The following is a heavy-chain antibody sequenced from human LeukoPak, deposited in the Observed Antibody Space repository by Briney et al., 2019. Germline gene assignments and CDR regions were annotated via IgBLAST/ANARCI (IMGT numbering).Heavy chain of an antibody. V-gene: IGHV3-7*01. CDR2: IKQDGSEK. J-gene: IGHJ3*02. D-gene: IGHD5/OR15-5a*01. CDR3: ARGGSVSTDFDI. CDR1: GFTFSSSA. Sequence: GGSLRLSCAASGFTFSSSAMSWVRQAPGKGLEWVANIKQDGSEKYYVDSVKGRFTISRDNAKNSLYLQMNSLRAEDTAVYYCARGGSVSTDFDIWGQGTMVTVSS.